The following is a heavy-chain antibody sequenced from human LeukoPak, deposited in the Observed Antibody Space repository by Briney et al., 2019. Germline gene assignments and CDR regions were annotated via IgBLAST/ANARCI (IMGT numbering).Heavy chain of an antibody. Sequence: GASVTVSCKPSVYTFTTYDINWVRQATGQGLEWTGWMNPNSGYTGYAQKFQGRVTITRDTSISTAYMELSSLRSEDTAVYYCARVAGSIDYWGQGTLVTVSS. CDR2: MNPNSGYT. V-gene: IGHV1-8*03. CDR1: VYTFTTYD. D-gene: IGHD6-19*01. J-gene: IGHJ4*02. CDR3: ARVAGSIDY.